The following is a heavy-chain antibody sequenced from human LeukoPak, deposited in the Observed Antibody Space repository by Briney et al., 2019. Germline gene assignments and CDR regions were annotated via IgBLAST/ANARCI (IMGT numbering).Heavy chain of an antibody. CDR1: RFTFSSYS. J-gene: IGHJ3*02. CDR2: ISSSGNYI. CDR3: ARGGFTYGPATLGALDI. D-gene: IGHD5-18*01. Sequence: GGSLRLSCAASRFTFSSYSMNWVRQAPGKGLEWVSSISSSGNYIYYADSVKGRFTISRDNAKNSLYLQMNRVRAEDTAVYYCARGGFTYGPATLGALDIWGQGTMVPVSS. V-gene: IGHV3-21*01.